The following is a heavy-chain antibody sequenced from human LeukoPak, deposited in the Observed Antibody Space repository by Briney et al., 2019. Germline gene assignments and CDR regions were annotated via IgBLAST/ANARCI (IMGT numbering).Heavy chain of an antibody. J-gene: IGHJ4*02. V-gene: IGHV6-1*01. Sequence: SQTLSLTCAISGDSVSINSAAWNWIGQSPSRGLEWLGRTYQRSKWYNDYAVSVKSRITINPDISKNQFSLQLNSVTPEDTAVYYCARSPSPYSSGWYFDYWGQGTLVTVSS. D-gene: IGHD6-19*01. CDR2: TYQRSKWYN. CDR3: ARSPSPYSSGWYFDY. CDR1: GDSVSINSAA.